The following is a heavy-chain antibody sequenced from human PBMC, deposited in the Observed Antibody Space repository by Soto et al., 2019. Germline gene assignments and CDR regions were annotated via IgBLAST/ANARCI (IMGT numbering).Heavy chain of an antibody. CDR3: ARFSTVRYFDY. CDR1: GGSISGYY. D-gene: IGHD4-17*01. Sequence: SETLSLTCTVSGGSISGYYWSWIRQPPGKGLEWIGYIYDSGRTTYNPSLKSRVTISVDTSKNQFSLKLSSVTAADTAVYYCARFSTVRYFDYWGQGTLVTVS. V-gene: IGHV4-59*01. CDR2: IYDSGRT. J-gene: IGHJ4*02.